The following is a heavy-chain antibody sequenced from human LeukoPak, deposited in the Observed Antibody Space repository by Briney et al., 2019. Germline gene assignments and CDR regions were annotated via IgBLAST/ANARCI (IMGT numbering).Heavy chain of an antibody. V-gene: IGHV3-20*04. CDR2: INWSGGST. D-gene: IGHD2-2*01. J-gene: IGHJ4*02. CDR3: ARAPITSPFYFDY. CDR1: GFAFDEHC. Sequence: PGGSLRLSCTASGFAFDEHCMSWVRQVPGKGLEWVSGINWSGGSTGYADPVRGRFTISRDNAKNSLYLQMDSLRAEDTALYYCARAPITSPFYFDYWGQGTLVTVSS.